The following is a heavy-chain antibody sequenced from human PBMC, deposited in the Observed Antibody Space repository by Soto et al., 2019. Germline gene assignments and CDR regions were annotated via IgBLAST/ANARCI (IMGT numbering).Heavy chain of an antibody. CDR2: ISGSGGST. CDR3: ANAITMVRGPLGY. D-gene: IGHD3-10*01. Sequence: EVQLLESGGGLVQPGGSLRLSCAASGFTFSSYAMSWVRQAPGKGLEWVSAISGSGGSTYYADSVKGRFTISRDNSKNTLYLQMNSLRAEDTAVYYCANAITMVRGPLGYWGQGTLVTVSS. CDR1: GFTFSSYA. V-gene: IGHV3-23*01. J-gene: IGHJ4*02.